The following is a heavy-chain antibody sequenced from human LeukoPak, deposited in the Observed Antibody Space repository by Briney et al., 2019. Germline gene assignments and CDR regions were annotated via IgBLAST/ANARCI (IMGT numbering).Heavy chain of an antibody. D-gene: IGHD5-18*01. CDR2: ISYDGSNK. V-gene: IGHV3-30*14. CDR1: GFTFSTYA. J-gene: IGHJ4*02. Sequence: TGGSLRLSCAASGFTFSTYAMPWVRQAPGKGLEWVAVISYDGSNKYYADSVKGRFTISRHNSKNTLYLQMNSLRAEDTAVYYCARVRIQLWAYYFDYWGQGTLVTVSS. CDR3: ARVRIQLWAYYFDY.